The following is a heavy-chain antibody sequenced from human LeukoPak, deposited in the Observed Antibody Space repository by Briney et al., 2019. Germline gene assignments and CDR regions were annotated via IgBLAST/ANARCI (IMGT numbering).Heavy chain of an antibody. Sequence: SETLSLTRTVSGGSISNHYWRWLRQPPGKGLEWIGHIYSTWSTTYSPSLQRRVIMSPDTSKNQFALKVTPVTAADTAVYYCARHRPEGSYPLDSWGQGALVTVSS. CDR1: GGSISNHY. CDR2: IYSTWST. D-gene: IGHD1-14*01. J-gene: IGHJ4*02. CDR3: ARHRPEGSYPLDS. V-gene: IGHV4-59*08.